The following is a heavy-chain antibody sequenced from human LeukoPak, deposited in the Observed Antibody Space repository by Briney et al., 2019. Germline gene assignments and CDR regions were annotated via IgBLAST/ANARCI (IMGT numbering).Heavy chain of an antibody. CDR1: GFTFSNHA. CDR2: ISADAVDT. V-gene: IGHV3-23*01. J-gene: IGHJ5*02. D-gene: IGHD2-8*02. Sequence: GGSLRLSCVASGFTFSNHAMTWVRQAPGKGLEWVSAISADAVDTFYAPSVKGRFTISRDNSENTLYLQINSLRAEDTAMYYCAKDVWWSVSWGQGTLVTVSS. CDR3: AKDVWWSVS.